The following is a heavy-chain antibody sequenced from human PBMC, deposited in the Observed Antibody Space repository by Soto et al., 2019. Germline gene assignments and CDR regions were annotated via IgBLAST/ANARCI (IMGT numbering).Heavy chain of an antibody. V-gene: IGHV5-51*01. Sequence: GGSLKISCKGSGYSFSRYLVGWGGQMPGKSPEWMGIIYPGDSDTRYSPSFQGQVTISADKSISTAYLQWSSLKASDTAMYYCARQVRLRFSYYYYYGMDVWGQGTTVTVSS. CDR3: ARQVRLRFSYYYYYGMDV. CDR2: IYPGDSDT. J-gene: IGHJ6*02. CDR1: GYSFSRYL. D-gene: IGHD5-12*01.